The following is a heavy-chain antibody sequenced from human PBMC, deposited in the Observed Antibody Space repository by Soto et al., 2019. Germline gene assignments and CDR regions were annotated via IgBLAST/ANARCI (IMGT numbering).Heavy chain of an antibody. CDR3: ARDWGGLGY. CDR1: GFTFSTYW. D-gene: IGHD3-10*01. V-gene: IGHV3-7*03. CDR2: IIKDGSEK. Sequence: GGSLRLSCAASGFTFSTYWMTWVRQAPGKGLEWVANIIKDGSEKFYVDSVKGRFTISRDNAKNSLYLDMNSLRVKDTAVYYCARDWGGLGYWGQGTLVTVSS. J-gene: IGHJ4*02.